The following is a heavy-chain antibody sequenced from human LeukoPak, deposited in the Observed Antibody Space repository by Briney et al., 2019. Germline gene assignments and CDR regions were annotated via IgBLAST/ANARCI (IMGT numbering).Heavy chain of an antibody. D-gene: IGHD2/OR15-2a*01. CDR1: GGTFRIYP. Sequence: SSVKVSCKASGGTFRIYPISWGRQSPGQGLEWMGGILPIFRMTNYAEKFQGRVTITADESTTTAYLELNSLRSEDTAVYYCAICISTWSGDRPEPWGQGSLVTVS. J-gene: IGHJ5*02. CDR3: AICISTWSGDRPEP. V-gene: IGHV1-69*01. CDR2: ILPIFRMT.